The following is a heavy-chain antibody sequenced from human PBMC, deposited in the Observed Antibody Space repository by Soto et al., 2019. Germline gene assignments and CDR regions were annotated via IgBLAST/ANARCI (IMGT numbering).Heavy chain of an antibody. Sequence: ASVKVSCKXSGYTLTELSMHWVRQAPGKGLEWMGGFDPEDGETIYAQKFQGRVTMTEDTSTDTAYMELSSLRSEDTAVYYCATEFFDCSGGSCYRGSSYYFDYWGQGTLVTVSS. CDR3: ATEFFDCSGGSCYRGSSYYFDY. J-gene: IGHJ4*02. CDR1: GYTLTELS. D-gene: IGHD2-15*01. V-gene: IGHV1-24*01. CDR2: FDPEDGET.